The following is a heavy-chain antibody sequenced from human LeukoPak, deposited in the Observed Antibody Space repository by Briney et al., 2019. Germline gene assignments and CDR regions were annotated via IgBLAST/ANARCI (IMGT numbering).Heavy chain of an antibody. J-gene: IGHJ4*02. CDR3: ANHLACGSTSCPPFDS. CDR1: GFTFSSYG. Sequence: PGGSLRLSCVAPGFTFSSYGMHWVRQTPGKGLEWVAIISSDGSSNYYADSVKGRFTISRDNAKNSLYLQMNSLRAEDTAVYYCANHLACGSTSCPPFDSWGQGTLVTVSS. V-gene: IGHV3-30*18. CDR2: ISSDGSSN. D-gene: IGHD2-2*01.